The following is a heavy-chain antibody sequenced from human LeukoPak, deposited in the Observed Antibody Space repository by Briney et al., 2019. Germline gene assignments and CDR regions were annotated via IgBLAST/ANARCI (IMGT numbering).Heavy chain of an antibody. CDR1: GGSISNYY. J-gene: IGHJ6*03. CDR3: ARESPVYYYYMDV. Sequence: PSETLSLTCSVSGGSISNYYWTWIRQPPGKGLEWTGYIYYSGSTNYNPSLKSRVTISVDTSKNQFSLKLSSVTAADTAVYYCARESPVYYYYMDVWGKGTTVTVSS. V-gene: IGHV4-59*01. CDR2: IYYSGST.